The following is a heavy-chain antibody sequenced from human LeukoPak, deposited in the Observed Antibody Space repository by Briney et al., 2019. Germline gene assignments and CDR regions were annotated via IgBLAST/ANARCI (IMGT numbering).Heavy chain of an antibody. CDR2: IYHSGST. Sequence: SQTLSLTCAVSGGSISSGGYSWSWIRQPPGKGLEWIGYIYHSGSTYYNPSFKSRVTISVDRSKNQFSLKLSSVTAADTAVYYCASLAVVVPAAMIWGQGTLVTVSS. J-gene: IGHJ4*02. V-gene: IGHV4-30-2*01. D-gene: IGHD2-2*01. CDR3: ASLAVVVPAAMI. CDR1: GGSISSGGYS.